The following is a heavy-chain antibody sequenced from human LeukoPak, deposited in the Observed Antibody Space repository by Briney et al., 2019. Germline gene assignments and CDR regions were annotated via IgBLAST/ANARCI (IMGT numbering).Heavy chain of an antibody. D-gene: IGHD3-10*01. CDR1: GFTFSSYS. J-gene: IGHJ4*02. V-gene: IGHV3-21*01. CDR2: IRNGRSNI. CDR3: ARVGGMVRGVIISFVDY. Sequence: PGGSLRLSCAASGFTFSSYSMNWVRQAPGKGLEWVSAIRNGRSNIYYADSVKGRFTISRDNAKNSLYLQMNSLRAEDTAVYYCARVGGMVRGVIISFVDYWGQGTLVTVSS.